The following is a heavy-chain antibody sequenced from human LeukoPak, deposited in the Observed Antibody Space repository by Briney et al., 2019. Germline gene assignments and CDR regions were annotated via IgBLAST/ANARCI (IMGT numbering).Heavy chain of an antibody. V-gene: IGHV3-11*01. CDR3: ARRRGRYFDWFDY. CDR1: GFTFSDYY. D-gene: IGHD3-9*01. J-gene: IGHJ4*02. Sequence: GGSLRFSCAASGFTFSDYYMNWIRQAPGKGLEWVSYISSSGSTIDYAYSVKRLSTISRDNSKYSLYLQMNSLRAEDRAVYYCARRRGRYFDWFDYWGQGSLVTVSS. CDR2: ISSSGSTI.